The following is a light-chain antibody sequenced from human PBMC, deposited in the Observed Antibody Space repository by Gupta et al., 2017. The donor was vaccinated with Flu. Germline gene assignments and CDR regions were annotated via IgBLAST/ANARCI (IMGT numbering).Light chain of an antibody. J-gene: IGKJ1*01. CDR2: KAS. CDR3: QQDNCSLT. Sequence: DIQVNQSPYRLYAYVGDRVTINCRASQSFSSWLAWYQQKPGKAPKLVIYKASSGESGVPRRFSGSGYVTVFTLTISRQQYDDSASYYCQQDNCSLTFGQGTKVEIK. CDR1: QSFSSW. V-gene: IGKV1-5*03.